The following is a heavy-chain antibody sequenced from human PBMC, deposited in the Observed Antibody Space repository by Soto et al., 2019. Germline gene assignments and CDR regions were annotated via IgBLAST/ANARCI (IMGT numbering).Heavy chain of an antibody. CDR2: TYYSGSS. V-gene: IGHV4-39*01. CDR3: ARHPRKTIVRLCATLYFDY. Sequence: PSETLSLTCSVSGDSISSGTSYWGWVRQPPGKGLEWIGSTYYSGSSHYNPSLKSRVIISVDMSKNQFSLNLSSTTAADMAVYYCARHPRKTIVRLCATLYFDYWGQGALVTVSS. CDR1: GDSISSGTSY. J-gene: IGHJ4*02. D-gene: IGHD3-16*01.